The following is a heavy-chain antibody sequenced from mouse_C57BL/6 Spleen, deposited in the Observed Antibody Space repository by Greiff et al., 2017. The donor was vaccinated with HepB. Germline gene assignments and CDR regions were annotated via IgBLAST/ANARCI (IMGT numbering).Heavy chain of an antibody. CDR3: ARVGVLRTFDY. J-gene: IGHJ2*01. CDR1: GFTFSDYY. V-gene: IGHV5-16*01. CDR2: INYDGSST. Sequence: EVQRVESEGGLVQPGSSMKLSCTASGFTFSDYYMAWVRQVPEKGLEWVANINYDGSSTYYLDSLKSRFIISRDNAKNILYLQMSSLKSEDTATYYCARVGVLRTFDYWGQGTTLTVSS. D-gene: IGHD1-1*01.